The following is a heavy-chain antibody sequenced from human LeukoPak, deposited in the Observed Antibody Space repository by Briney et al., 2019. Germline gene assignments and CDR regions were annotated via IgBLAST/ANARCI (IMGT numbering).Heavy chain of an antibody. CDR1: GFTFSSYA. CDR2: ISGSGRTT. V-gene: IGHV3-23*01. CDR3: VRDLGGRSGH. J-gene: IGHJ4*02. Sequence: GGSLRLSCVASGFTFSSYAMSWVRQAPGKGLECVSVISGSGRTTDYADSVKGRSTIFRDNAKNTLYLQMNSLRAEDTAVYYCVRDLGGRSGHWGQGTLVTVSS. D-gene: IGHD1-26*01.